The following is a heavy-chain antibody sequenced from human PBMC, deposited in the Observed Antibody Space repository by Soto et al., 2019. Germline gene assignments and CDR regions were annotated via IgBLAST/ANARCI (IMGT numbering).Heavy chain of an antibody. J-gene: IGHJ4*02. D-gene: IGHD2-8*02. V-gene: IGHV4-34*01. CDR3: ARDKITGLFDY. Sequence: QVQLQQWGAGLLKPSETLSLTCAVYGGSFSGYYWTWMRQPPVTGLEWIGEINHSGSTNYNPSLKSRVTISVDTSKNQFSLKLTSVTAADTAVYCCARDKITGLFDYWGQGTLVTVSS. CDR1: GGSFSGYY. CDR2: INHSGST.